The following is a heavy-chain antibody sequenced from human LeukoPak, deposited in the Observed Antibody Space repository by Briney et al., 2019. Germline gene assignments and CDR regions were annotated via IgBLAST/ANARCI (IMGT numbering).Heavy chain of an antibody. CDR1: GGSISRYY. J-gene: IGHJ4*02. V-gene: IGHV4-34*01. CDR2: INHSGST. CDR3: ARAGIAGPPIY. D-gene: IGHD6-13*01. Sequence: SETLSLTCTVSGGSISRYYWSWIRQPPGKGLEWIGEINHSGSTNYNPSLKSRVTISVDTSKNQFSLKLSSVTAADTAVYYCARAGIAGPPIYWGQGTLVTVSS.